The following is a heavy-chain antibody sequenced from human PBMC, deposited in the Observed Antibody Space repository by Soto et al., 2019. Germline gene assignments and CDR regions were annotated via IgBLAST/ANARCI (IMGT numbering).Heavy chain of an antibody. D-gene: IGHD3-22*01. J-gene: IGHJ6*02. Sequence: GGSLRLSCAASGFTFSSYAMSWFRQAPGKGLEWVSAISGSGGSTYYADSVKGRFTISRDNSKNTLYLQMNSLRAEDTAVYYCAKGGQGGYDIGPWGQGTTVTVSS. CDR2: ISGSGGST. CDR3: AKGGQGGYDIGP. CDR1: GFTFSSYA. V-gene: IGHV3-23*01.